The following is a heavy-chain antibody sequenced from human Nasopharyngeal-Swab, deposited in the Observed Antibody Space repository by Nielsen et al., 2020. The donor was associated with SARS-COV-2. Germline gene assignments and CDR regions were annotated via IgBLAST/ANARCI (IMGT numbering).Heavy chain of an antibody. J-gene: IGHJ5*02. CDR2: INHSGST. CDR1: GGSISSYY. CDR3: ARGAGYCSGGSCYQRRANWFDP. Sequence: SETLSLTCTVSGGSISSYYWSWIRQPPGKGLEWIGEINHSGSTNYNPSLKSRVTISVDTSKNQFSLKLSSVTAADTAVYYCARGAGYCSGGSCYQRRANWFDPWGQGTLVTVSS. D-gene: IGHD2-15*01. V-gene: IGHV4-34*01.